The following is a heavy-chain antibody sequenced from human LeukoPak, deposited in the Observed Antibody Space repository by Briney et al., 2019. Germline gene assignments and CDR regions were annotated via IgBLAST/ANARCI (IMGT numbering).Heavy chain of an antibody. J-gene: IGHJ5*02. D-gene: IGHD1-7*01. CDR2: ISAYSGNT. CDR1: GYTFTSYG. Sequence: GASVKVSCKASGYTFTSYGISWVRQAPGQGLEWMGWISAYSGNTNYAQKLQGRVTMTTDTSTSTAYMELRSLRSDDTAVYYCARNSLTNWNYVRYNWFDPWGQGTLVTVSS. V-gene: IGHV1-18*01. CDR3: ARNSLTNWNYVRYNWFDP.